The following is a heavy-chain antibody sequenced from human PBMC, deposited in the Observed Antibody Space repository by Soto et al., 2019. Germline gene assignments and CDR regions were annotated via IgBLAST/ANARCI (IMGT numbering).Heavy chain of an antibody. Sequence: QVQLVQSGAEVKKPGSSVKVSCKASGGTFSSYTTSWVRQAPGQGLEWMGRIIPILGIANYAQKFQGRVTITADKSTSTAYMELSSLRSEDTAVYYCARGGCGGDCYSGYWGQGTLVTVSS. J-gene: IGHJ4*02. CDR3: ARGGCGGDCYSGY. CDR2: IIPILGIA. CDR1: GGTFSSYT. V-gene: IGHV1-69*02. D-gene: IGHD2-21*02.